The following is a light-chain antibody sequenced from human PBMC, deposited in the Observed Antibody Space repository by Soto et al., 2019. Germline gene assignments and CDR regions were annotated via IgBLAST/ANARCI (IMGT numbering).Light chain of an antibody. CDR1: KSVSSN. Sequence: EIVMPQSPATLSVSPGERATLPCRASKSVSSNLAWYQQKPGQAPRLLIYGASTRATGIPARFSGSGSGTEFTLTISSLQSEDFAVYYCQQYNNWPPWTFGQGTKVEIK. CDR2: GAS. J-gene: IGKJ1*01. CDR3: QQYNNWPPWT. V-gene: IGKV3-15*01.